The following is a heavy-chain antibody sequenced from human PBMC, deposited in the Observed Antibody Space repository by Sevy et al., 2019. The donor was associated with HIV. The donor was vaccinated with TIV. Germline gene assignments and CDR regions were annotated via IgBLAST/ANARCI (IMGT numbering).Heavy chain of an antibody. J-gene: IGHJ4*02. D-gene: IGHD3-10*01. Sequence: GGSLRLSCAASGFTFSINGMSWVRQAPGKGLEWVSFICYSGGSTYYAYSVKGRFTISRDNSKNTLSLQMNSLRAEDTAVYYCAKDRVSGSYYTGDFDYWGQGTLVTVSS. V-gene: IGHV3-23*01. CDR1: GFTFSING. CDR2: ICYSGGST. CDR3: AKDRVSGSYYTGDFDY.